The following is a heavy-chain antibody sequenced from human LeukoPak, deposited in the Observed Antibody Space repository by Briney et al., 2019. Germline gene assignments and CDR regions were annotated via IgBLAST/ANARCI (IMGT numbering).Heavy chain of an antibody. V-gene: IGHV3-48*03. J-gene: IGHJ5*02. CDR3: ASSYGAPGWFDP. CDR1: GFNFSSYE. Sequence: GGSLRLSCAASGFNFSSYEMNWVRQAPGKGLEWVSYISSSGSTIYYADSVKGRFTISRDNAKNSLYLQMNSLRAEDTAVYYCASSYGAPGWFDPWGQGTLVTVSS. CDR2: ISSSGSTI. D-gene: IGHD4-17*01.